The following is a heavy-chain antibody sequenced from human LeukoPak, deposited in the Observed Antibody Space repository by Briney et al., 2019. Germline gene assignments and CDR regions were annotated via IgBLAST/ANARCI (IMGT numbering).Heavy chain of an antibody. Sequence: PSQTLSLTCAVSGGSISSGGYSWSWIRQPPGKGLEWIGYIYHSGSTYYNPSLKSRVTISVDRSKNQFSLKLSSVTAADTAVYYCAREEKEVSTSPFDYWGQGTLVTVSS. CDR1: GGSISSGGYS. D-gene: IGHD1-14*01. V-gene: IGHV4-30-2*01. CDR2: IYHSGST. J-gene: IGHJ4*02. CDR3: AREEKEVSTSPFDY.